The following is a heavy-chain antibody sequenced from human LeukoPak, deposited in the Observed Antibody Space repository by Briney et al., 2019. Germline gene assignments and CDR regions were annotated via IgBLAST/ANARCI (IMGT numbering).Heavy chain of an antibody. CDR3: ARDSDWILFDY. J-gene: IGHJ4*02. V-gene: IGHV3-74*03. D-gene: IGHD2-2*03. CDR1: GFTFNTYW. CDR2: VNREGTTT. Sequence: GGSLRLSCAASGFTFNTYWMHWVRHAPGKGLVWVARVNREGTTTAYADSVKGRFIISRDISKNTLYLQMNNLRAEDTAVYYCARDSDWILFDYWGQGTPVTVSS.